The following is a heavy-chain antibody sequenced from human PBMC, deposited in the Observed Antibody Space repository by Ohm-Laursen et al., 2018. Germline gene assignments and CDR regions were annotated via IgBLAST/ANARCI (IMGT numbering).Heavy chain of an antibody. V-gene: IGHV1-8*01. CDR3: ARGGFYDSSGTYAGMDV. J-gene: IGHJ6*02. D-gene: IGHD3-22*01. CDR2: MNPNSGNT. CDR1: GYTFTSYD. Sequence: SVKVSCKASGYTFTSYDINWVRQATGQGLEWMGWMNPNSGNTGYAQKFQGRVTMTRNTSISTAYMELSSLRSEDTAVYYCARGGFYDSSGTYAGMDVWGQGTTVTVSS.